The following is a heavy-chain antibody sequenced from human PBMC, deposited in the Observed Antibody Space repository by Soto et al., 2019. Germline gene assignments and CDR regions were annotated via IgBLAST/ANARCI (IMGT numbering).Heavy chain of an antibody. CDR3: SKDTRGVYDSSGYYYVLFDY. CDR2: ISGSGGST. J-gene: IGHJ4*02. Sequence: EVQLLESGGGLVQPGGSLRLSCAASGFTFSSYAMSWVRQAPGKGLEWVSAISGSGGSTYYADSVKGWFTISRDNSKNTLHLQMNSRRAEDTAVYYCSKDTRGVYDSSGYYYVLFDYWGQGSLVTVSS. V-gene: IGHV3-23*01. CDR1: GFTFSSYA. D-gene: IGHD3-22*01.